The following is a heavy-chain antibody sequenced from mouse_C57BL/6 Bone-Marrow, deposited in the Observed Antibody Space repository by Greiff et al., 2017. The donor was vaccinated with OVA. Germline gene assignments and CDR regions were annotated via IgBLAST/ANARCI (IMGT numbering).Heavy chain of an antibody. J-gene: IGHJ4*01. CDR1: GYSITSGYY. Sequence: ESGPGLVKPSQSLSLTCSVTGYSITSGYYWYWIRQFPGNKLEWMGYISYDGSNNYNPSLKNRISITRDTSKNQFFLKLNSVTTEDTATYYCARDGTFYAMDYWGQGTSVTVSS. CDR3: ARDGTFYAMDY. D-gene: IGHD1-1*02. V-gene: IGHV3-6*01. CDR2: ISYDGSN.